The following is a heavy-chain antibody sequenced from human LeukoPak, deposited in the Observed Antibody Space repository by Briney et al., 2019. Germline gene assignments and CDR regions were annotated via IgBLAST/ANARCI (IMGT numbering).Heavy chain of an antibody. V-gene: IGHV3-21*01. Sequence: GGSLRLSCAASGFSFSTYSMNWVRQAPGKGLEWVSSISSFSGYIYYADSVKGRFTISRDNSKNSLYLQMNSLRAEDTAVYFCAKDGGRYRFDYWGQGTLVTVSS. CDR2: ISSFSGYI. CDR3: AKDGGRYRFDY. J-gene: IGHJ4*02. CDR1: GFSFSTYS. D-gene: IGHD3-16*02.